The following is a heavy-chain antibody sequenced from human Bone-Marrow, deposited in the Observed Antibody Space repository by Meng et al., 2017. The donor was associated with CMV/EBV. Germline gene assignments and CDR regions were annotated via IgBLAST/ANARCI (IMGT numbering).Heavy chain of an antibody. Sequence: ASVKVSCKASGYTFTSYGISWVRQAPGQGLEWMGWISAYNGNTNYAQKLQGRVTMTTDTSTSTAYMELRSLRSDDTAVYYCARDFGVGATLLVYYYYGMEVWGQGHTVNVAS. V-gene: IGHV1-18*01. CDR3: ARDFGVGATLLVYYYYGMEV. CDR2: ISAYNGNT. D-gene: IGHD1-26*01. J-gene: IGHJ6*02. CDR1: GYTFTSYG.